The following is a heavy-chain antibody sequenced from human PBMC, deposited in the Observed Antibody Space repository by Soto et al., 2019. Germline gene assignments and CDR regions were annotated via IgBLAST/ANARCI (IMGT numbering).Heavy chain of an antibody. CDR2: IYHSGAT. J-gene: IGHJ6*02. CDR1: GDSISSSNW. D-gene: IGHD2-21*02. V-gene: IGHV4-4*02. CDR3: ARQRTSVVTQACFDV. Sequence: SETLSLTCAVSGDSISSSNWWSWVRQAPGKGLEWIGEIYHSGATTYNPSLKSRATISVDPSNNHFSLKMTSVTAADTALYFCARQRTSVVTQACFDVWGPGSMVTVSS.